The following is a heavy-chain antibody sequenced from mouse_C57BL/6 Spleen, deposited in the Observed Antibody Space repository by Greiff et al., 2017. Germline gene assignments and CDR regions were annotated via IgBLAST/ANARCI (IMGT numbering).Heavy chain of an antibody. D-gene: IGHD1-1*01. CDR2: ISDGGSYT. V-gene: IGHV5-4*01. J-gene: IGHJ2*01. CDR3: AREFITTVVAPFDY. CDR1: GFTFSSYA. Sequence: DVMLVESGGGLVKPGGSLKLSCAASGFTFSSYAMSWVRQTPEKRLEWVATISDGGSYTYYPDNVKGRFTISRDNAKNNLYLHMSHLKSEDTAIYYCAREFITTVVAPFDYWGQGTTLTVSS.